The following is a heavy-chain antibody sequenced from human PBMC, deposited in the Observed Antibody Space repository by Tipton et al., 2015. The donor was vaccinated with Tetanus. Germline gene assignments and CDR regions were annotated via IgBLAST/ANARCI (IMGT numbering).Heavy chain of an antibody. Sequence: QLVQSGAEVKKPGVSVKVSCKASGYTFTSYGISWVRQAPGQGLEWMGWISAYNGNTNYAQKLQGRVTMTTDTSTSTAYMELRSLRSDDTAVYYCARTDDYVWGSYRSAFDIWGQGTMVTVSS. CDR1: GYTFTSYG. CDR2: ISAYNGNT. J-gene: IGHJ3*02. V-gene: IGHV1-18*04. D-gene: IGHD3-16*02. CDR3: ARTDDYVWGSYRSAFDI.